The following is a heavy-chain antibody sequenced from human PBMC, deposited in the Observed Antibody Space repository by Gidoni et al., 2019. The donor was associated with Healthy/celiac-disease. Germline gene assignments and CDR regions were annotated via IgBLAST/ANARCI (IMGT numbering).Heavy chain of an antibody. Sequence: QVQLVESGGGVVQPGRSLRLSCAASGFTFISYCMHWVRQAPGKGLEWVAVIAYYGSNKYYADAVKGRFTISRDNSKNTLYLQMNSLRAEDTAVYYCAKAGLWFGEPQVGHGMDVWGQGTTVTVSS. J-gene: IGHJ6*02. CDR1: GFTFISYC. D-gene: IGHD3-10*01. CDR2: IAYYGSNK. V-gene: IGHV3-30*18. CDR3: AKAGLWFGEPQVGHGMDV.